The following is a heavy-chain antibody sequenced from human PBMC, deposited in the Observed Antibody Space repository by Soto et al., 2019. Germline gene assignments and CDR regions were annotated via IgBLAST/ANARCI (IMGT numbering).Heavy chain of an antibody. J-gene: IGHJ4*02. V-gene: IGHV3-11*01. CDR1: GFTFSDYS. Sequence: QVQLVESGGGLVKPGGSLRLSCAASGFTFSDYSMSWFRQAPGKGLEWISYISTTSNTIYYADSVKGRFTISRDNAENSLYLQMNSLRAEDAAIYYCARRSYFDYWGQGTLVTVSS. CDR2: ISTTSNTI. D-gene: IGHD3-10*01. CDR3: ARRSYFDY.